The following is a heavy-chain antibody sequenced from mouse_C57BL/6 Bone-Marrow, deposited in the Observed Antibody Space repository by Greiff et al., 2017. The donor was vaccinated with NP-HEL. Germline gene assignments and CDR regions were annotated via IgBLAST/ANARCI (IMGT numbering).Heavy chain of an antibody. Sequence: QVHVKQPGAELVKPGASVKVSCKASGYPFTSYWMHWVKQRPGQGLEWIGRIHPSDSDTNYNQKFKGKATLTVDKSSSTAYMQLSSLTSEDSAVYYCAINYGSSRTWFAYWGQGTLVTVSA. V-gene: IGHV1-74*01. D-gene: IGHD1-1*01. CDR1: GYPFTSYW. J-gene: IGHJ3*01. CDR2: IHPSDSDT. CDR3: AINYGSSRTWFAY.